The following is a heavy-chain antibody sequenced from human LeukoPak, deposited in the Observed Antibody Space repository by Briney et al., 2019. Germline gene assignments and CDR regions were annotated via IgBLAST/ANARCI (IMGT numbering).Heavy chain of an antibody. CDR3: AKDISTDYGDYGYYYYGMDV. D-gene: IGHD4-17*01. CDR2: ISGDGGST. CDR1: GFTFDDYA. Sequence: GGSLRLSCAASGFTFDDYAMHWVRQAPGKGLEWVSLISGDGGSTYYADSVKGRFTISRDNSKNSLYLQMNSLRTEDTALYYCAKDISTDYGDYGYYYYGMDVWGQGTTVTVSS. V-gene: IGHV3-43*02. J-gene: IGHJ6*02.